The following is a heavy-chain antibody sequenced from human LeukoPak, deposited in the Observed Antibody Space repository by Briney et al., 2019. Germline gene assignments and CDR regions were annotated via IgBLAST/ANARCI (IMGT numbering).Heavy chain of an antibody. J-gene: IGHJ4*01. V-gene: IGHV3-23*01. CDR1: GLTFSADA. CDR3: AKEGGYTVGATVPYY. CDR2: ISGNAGIT. D-gene: IGHD1-26*01. Sequence: GGSLRLSCAASGLTFSADAMSGVRQAPGKGREWVSAISGNAGITYYADTVKGPFTISRDNYKNTLYLQLNSLRAEDPALYYCAKEGGYTVGATVPYYWGHGNLVTVSS.